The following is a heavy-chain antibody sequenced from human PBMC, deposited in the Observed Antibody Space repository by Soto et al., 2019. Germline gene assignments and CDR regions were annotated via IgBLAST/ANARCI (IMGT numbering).Heavy chain of an antibody. CDR1: GFTFRSYS. CDR3: ARTIFGVVTDAFDI. Sequence: GGALKLSCASPGFTFRSYSTPLVRPAPGKGREWVAVISYDGSNKYYADSVKGRFTISRDNSKNTLYLQMNSLRAEDTAVYYCARTIFGVVTDAFDIWGQGTMVTVSS. J-gene: IGHJ3*02. V-gene: IGHV3-30-3*01. CDR2: ISYDGSNK. D-gene: IGHD3-3*01.